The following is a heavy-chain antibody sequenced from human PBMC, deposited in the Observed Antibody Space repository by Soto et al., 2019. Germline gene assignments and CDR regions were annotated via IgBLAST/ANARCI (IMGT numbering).Heavy chain of an antibody. V-gene: IGHV1-46*03. CDR3: ARDQEPSTLYYDYYYMDV. CDR1: GYTFTSYY. J-gene: IGHJ6*03. Sequence: QVQLVQSGAEVKKPGASVTVSCKASGYTFTSYYIHWVRQAPVQGLEWMGIINPSGGSTSYAQKFQGRVTMTRDTSTSTVYMEVSGLRSEDTAVYYCARDQEPSTLYYDYYYMDVWGKGTTVTVSS. CDR2: INPSGGST.